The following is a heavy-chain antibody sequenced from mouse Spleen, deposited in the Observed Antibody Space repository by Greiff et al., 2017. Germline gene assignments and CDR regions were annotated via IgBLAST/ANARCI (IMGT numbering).Heavy chain of an antibody. CDR2: INYDGSST. CDR3: ARDRYYGNYYAMDY. V-gene: IGHV5-16*01. CDR1: GFTFSDYY. Sequence: EVMLVESEGGLVQPGSSMKLSCTASGFTFSDYYMAWVRQVPEKGLEWVANINYDGSSTYYLDSLKSRFIISRDNAKNILYLQMSSLKSEDTATYYCARDRYYGNYYAMDYWGQGTSVTVSS. J-gene: IGHJ4*01. D-gene: IGHD2-1*01.